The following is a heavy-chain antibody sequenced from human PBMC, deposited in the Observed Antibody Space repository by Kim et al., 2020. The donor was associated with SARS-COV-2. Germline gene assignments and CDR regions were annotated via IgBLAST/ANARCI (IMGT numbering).Heavy chain of an antibody. CDR2: IYYSGST. V-gene: IGHV4-59*13. Sequence: SETLSLTCTVSGGSISSYYWSWIRQPPGKGLEWIGYIYYSGSTNYNPSLKSRVTISVDTSKNQFSLKLSSVTAADTAVYYCARGFLGSGWAPFDYWGQGTLVTVSS. CDR1: GGSISSYY. CDR3: ARGFLGSGWAPFDY. J-gene: IGHJ4*02. D-gene: IGHD6-19*01.